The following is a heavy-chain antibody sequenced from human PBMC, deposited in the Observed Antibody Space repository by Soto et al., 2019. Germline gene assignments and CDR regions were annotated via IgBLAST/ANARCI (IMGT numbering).Heavy chain of an antibody. Sequence: PGGSLRLSCAASGFTFSSYAMSWVRQAPGKGLEWVSAISGSGGSTYYADSVKGRFTISRDNSKNTLYLQMNSLRAEDTAVYYCAKGYYDFWSGYPDYWGQGTLVTVSS. CDR1: GFTFSSYA. D-gene: IGHD3-3*01. CDR3: AKGYYDFWSGYPDY. J-gene: IGHJ4*02. CDR2: ISGSGGST. V-gene: IGHV3-23*01.